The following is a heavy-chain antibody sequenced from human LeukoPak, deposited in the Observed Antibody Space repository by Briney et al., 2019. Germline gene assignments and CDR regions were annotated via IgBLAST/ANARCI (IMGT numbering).Heavy chain of an antibody. CDR2: ISGSGGST. Sequence: GGSLRLSCAASGFTFSSYAMSWVRQAPGKGLEWVSAISGSGGSTYYADSVKGRFTVSRDRSKKTLYLQMSSLRADDTAVYYCAKDLGEVPLELDYWGQGALVTVSS. V-gene: IGHV3-23*01. CDR1: GFTFSSYA. J-gene: IGHJ4*02. CDR3: AKDLGEVPLELDY. D-gene: IGHD1-1*01.